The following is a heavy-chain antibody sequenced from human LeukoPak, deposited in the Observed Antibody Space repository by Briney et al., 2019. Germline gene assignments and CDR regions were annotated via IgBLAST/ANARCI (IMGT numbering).Heavy chain of an antibody. J-gene: IGHJ4*02. D-gene: IGHD3-22*01. CDR2: IYYSGST. V-gene: IGHV4-39*01. CDR3: ARQNARITMIVVASDY. CDR1: GGSISSSSYY. Sequence: SETLSLTCTVSGGSISSSSYYWGWIRQPPGKGLEWLGSIYYSGSTYYNPSLKSRVTISVDTSKNQFSLKLSSVTAADTAVYYCARQNARITMIVVASDYWGQGTLVTVSS.